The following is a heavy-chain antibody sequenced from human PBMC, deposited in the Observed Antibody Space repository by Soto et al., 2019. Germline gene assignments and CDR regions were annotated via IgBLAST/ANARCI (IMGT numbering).Heavy chain of an antibody. D-gene: IGHD3-16*01. Sequence: QVQLQESGPGLVKPSETLSLTCTVSGGSISSYYWSWIRQPPGKGLEWIGYIYYSGSTNYNPSLTSRVTISVDTSKNQFSLKLSSVTAADTAVYYRARRYGGNFDYWGQGTLVTVSS. J-gene: IGHJ4*02. V-gene: IGHV4-59*01. CDR2: IYYSGST. CDR3: ARRYGGNFDY. CDR1: GGSISSYY.